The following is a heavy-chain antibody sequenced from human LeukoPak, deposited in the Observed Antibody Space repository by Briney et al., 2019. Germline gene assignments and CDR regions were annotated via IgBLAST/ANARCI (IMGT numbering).Heavy chain of an antibody. Sequence: GGSLRLSCAASGFMFDDFTMHWVRQAPGKGLEWVSLISWDGGITYYADSVKGRFTISRDNNKKSLHLQVNSLTTEDTALYYCAILASAGFDYWGKGTLVTVSS. CDR1: GFMFDDFT. CDR2: ISWDGGIT. J-gene: IGHJ4*02. D-gene: IGHD6-13*01. CDR3: AILASAGFDY. V-gene: IGHV3-43*01.